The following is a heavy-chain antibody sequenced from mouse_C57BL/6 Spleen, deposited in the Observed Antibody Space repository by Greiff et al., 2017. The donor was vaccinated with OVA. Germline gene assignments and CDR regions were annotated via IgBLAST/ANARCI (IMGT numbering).Heavy chain of an antibody. CDR3: ARNLYYGSSVFAY. J-gene: IGHJ3*01. Sequence: VQLQQPGAELVRPGTSVKLSCKASGYTFTSYWMRWVKQRPGQGLEWIGVIDPSDSYTNYNQKFKGKATLTVDTSSSTAYMQLSSLTSEDSAVYYCARNLYYGSSVFAYWGQGTLVTVSA. D-gene: IGHD1-1*01. CDR1: GYTFTSYW. CDR2: IDPSDSYT. V-gene: IGHV1-59*01.